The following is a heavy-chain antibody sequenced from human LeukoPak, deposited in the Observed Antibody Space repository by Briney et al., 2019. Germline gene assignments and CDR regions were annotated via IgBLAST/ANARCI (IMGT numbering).Heavy chain of an antibody. CDR3: ARHSYYYDSSGYYSYYYYYYMDV. Sequence: SETLSLTCAVYGGSFSGYYWSWIRQPPGKGLEWLGEINHSGSTNYNPSLKSRVTISVDTSKNQFSLKLSSVTAADTAVYYCARHSYYYDSSGYYSYYYYYYMDVWGKGTTVTISS. CDR2: INHSGST. D-gene: IGHD3-22*01. CDR1: GGSFSGYY. J-gene: IGHJ6*03. V-gene: IGHV4-34*01.